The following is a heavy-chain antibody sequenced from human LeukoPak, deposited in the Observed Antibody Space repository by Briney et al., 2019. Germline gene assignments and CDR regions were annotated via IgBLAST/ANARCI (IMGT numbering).Heavy chain of an antibody. D-gene: IGHD1-7*01. CDR3: ARGRVGITGTNYDY. CDR2: MNPNSGNT. J-gene: IGHJ4*02. V-gene: IGHV1-8*01. CDR1: GYTFTSYD. Sequence: GASVKVSCKASGYTFTSYDINWVRQATGQGLEWMGWMNPNSGNTGYAQKFQGRVIMTRNTSISTAYMELSSLRSEDTAVYYCARGRVGITGTNYDYWGQGTLVTVSS.